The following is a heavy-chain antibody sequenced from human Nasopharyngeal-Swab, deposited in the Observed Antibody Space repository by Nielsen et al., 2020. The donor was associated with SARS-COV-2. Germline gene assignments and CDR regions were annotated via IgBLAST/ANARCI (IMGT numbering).Heavy chain of an antibody. CDR3: ASVRAITIFGVVIERYGMDV. CDR1: GGSFSGYY. V-gene: IGHV4-34*01. CDR2: INHSGST. Sequence: SETLSLTCAVYGGSFSGYYWSWIRQPPGKGLEWIGEINHSGSTNYNPSLKSRVTISLDTPKNQFSLKLSSVTAADTAVYYCASVRAITIFGVVIERYGMDVWGQGTTVTVSS. J-gene: IGHJ6*02. D-gene: IGHD3-3*01.